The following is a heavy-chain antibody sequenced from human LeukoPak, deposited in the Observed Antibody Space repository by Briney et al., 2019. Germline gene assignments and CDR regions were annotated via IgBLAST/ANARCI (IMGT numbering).Heavy chain of an antibody. CDR3: ARDAQRGFDYSNSLEY. D-gene: IGHD4-11*01. CDR2: IWSDGSNR. CDR1: GFIYSHYG. V-gene: IGHV3-33*01. J-gene: IGHJ4*01. Sequence: GRTLRLSCAASGFIYSHYGMHWVRQAPGKGLEWVAVIWSDGSNRFYAGSVKGRFTISRDNSQNTLFLQMNSLRAEDTAMYYCARDAQRGFDYSNSLEYWCHGTLVTVSS.